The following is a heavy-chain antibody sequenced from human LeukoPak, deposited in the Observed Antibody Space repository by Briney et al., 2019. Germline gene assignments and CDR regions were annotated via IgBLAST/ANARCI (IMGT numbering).Heavy chain of an antibody. J-gene: IGHJ6*03. CDR2: IYYSGST. V-gene: IGHV4-59*11. D-gene: IGHD2-15*01. CDR3: ASETGVEISSYYYYMDV. CDR1: GGSISSHY. Sequence: SETLSLTCTVSGGSISSHYWSWIRQPPGKGLEWLGYIYYSGSTNYNPSLKSRVTISVDTSKNQFSLKLSSVTAADTALYYCASETGVEISSYYYYMDVWGKGTTVTVSS.